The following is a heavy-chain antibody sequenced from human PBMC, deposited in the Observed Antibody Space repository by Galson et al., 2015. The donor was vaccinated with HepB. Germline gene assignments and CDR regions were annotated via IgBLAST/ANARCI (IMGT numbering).Heavy chain of an antibody. CDR2: ISYDGSNK. V-gene: IGHV3-30*04. CDR3: ARDWVVVVVAAPVY. Sequence: SLRLSCAASGFTFSSHAMHWVRQAPGKGLEWVAVISYDGSNKYYADSVKGRFTIPRDNSKNTLYLQMNSLRAEDTAVYYCARDWVVVVVAAPVYWGQGTLVTVSS. D-gene: IGHD2-15*01. J-gene: IGHJ4*02. CDR1: GFTFSSHA.